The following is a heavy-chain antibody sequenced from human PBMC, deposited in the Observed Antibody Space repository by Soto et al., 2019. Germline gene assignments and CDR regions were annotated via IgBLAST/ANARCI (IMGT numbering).Heavy chain of an antibody. J-gene: IGHJ4*02. CDR2: INHSGST. CDR1: GGSFSGYN. Sequence: QVQLQQWGAGLLKPSETLSLTCAVYGGSFSGYNWSWIRQPPGKGLEWIGEINHSGSTNYNPSLKSRVTISVDTSKIQFSLKLSSVTAADTAVYYCARGFSDYSNYRSYFDYWGQGTLVTVSS. D-gene: IGHD4-4*01. CDR3: ARGFSDYSNYRSYFDY. V-gene: IGHV4-34*01.